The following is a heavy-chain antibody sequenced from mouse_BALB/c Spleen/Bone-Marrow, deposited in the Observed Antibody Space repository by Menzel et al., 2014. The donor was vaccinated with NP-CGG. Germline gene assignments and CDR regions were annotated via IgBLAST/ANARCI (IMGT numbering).Heavy chain of an antibody. V-gene: IGHV1S81*02. D-gene: IGHD1-2*01. Sequence: QVQLQQSGAELVKPGASVKLSCEASGYTFTSYYMYWVKQRPGQGLEWIGEINPSNGGTNFNEKFKSKATLTVDKSSSTAYMRLSSLTFEDSAIYYCTRPYYGYVGYAYWGQGTQVTVSA. CDR3: TRPYYGYVGYAY. J-gene: IGHJ3*01. CDR1: GYTFTSYY. CDR2: INPSNGGT.